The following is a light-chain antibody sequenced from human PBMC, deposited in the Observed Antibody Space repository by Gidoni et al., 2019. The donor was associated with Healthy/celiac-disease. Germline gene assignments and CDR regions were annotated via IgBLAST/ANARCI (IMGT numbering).Light chain of an antibody. CDR2: DAS. V-gene: IGKV3-11*01. Sequence: LVLSQSPATLSLSPRERATLSCRASQRVSIYLAWYQQKPGHAPRLLIYDASNRAPGIPARFSGSGSGTEFILTISSLEREEVAVYYCQQRRNWPSWTFGQGTKVEIK. J-gene: IGKJ1*01. CDR1: QRVSIY. CDR3: QQRRNWPSWT.